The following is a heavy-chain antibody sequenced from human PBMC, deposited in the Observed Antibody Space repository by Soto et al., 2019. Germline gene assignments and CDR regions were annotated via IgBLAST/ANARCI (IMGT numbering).Heavy chain of an antibody. CDR2: ISAYNGNT. V-gene: IGHV1-18*01. CDR3: ARAYDFWSGYRTRRNWFDP. D-gene: IGHD3-3*01. Sequence: ASVKVSCKASGYTFTSYGINWVRHAPGQGLEWMGWISAYNGNTNYAQKLKGRVTMTTDTSTSTAYMELRSLRSDDTAVYYCARAYDFWSGYRTRRNWFDPWGQGTLVTVSS. CDR1: GYTFTSYG. J-gene: IGHJ5*02.